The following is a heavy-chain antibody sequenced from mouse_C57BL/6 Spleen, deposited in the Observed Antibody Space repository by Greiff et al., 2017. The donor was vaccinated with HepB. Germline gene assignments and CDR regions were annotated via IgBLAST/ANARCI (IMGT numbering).Heavy chain of an antibody. CDR2: IYPGDGDT. CDR3: ARRNDGYYVGFAY. Sequence: VHLVESGPELVKPGASVKISCKASGYAFSSSWMNWVKQRPGKGLEWIGRIYPGDGDTNYNGKFKGKATLTADKSSSTAYMQLSSLTSEDSAVYFCARRNDGYYVGFAYWGQWTLVTVSA. D-gene: IGHD2-3*01. J-gene: IGHJ3*01. CDR1: GYAFSSSW. V-gene: IGHV1-82*01.